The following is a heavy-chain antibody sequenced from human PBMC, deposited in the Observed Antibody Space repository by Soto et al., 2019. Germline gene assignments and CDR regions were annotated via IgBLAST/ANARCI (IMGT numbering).Heavy chain of an antibody. J-gene: IGHJ3*02. CDR1: GFTFSSYW. V-gene: IGHV3-74*01. CDR3: ARSALPYEFEI. D-gene: IGHD2-15*01. Sequence: EVQLVESGGGLVQPGGSLRLSCAASGFTFSSYWMHWVRQAPGKGLLWVSQIKTEGSWISYADSVKGRFTVSRDNAKNTEFPHMNSRRAEDTAVYNCARSALPYEFEIRGQGTMVTVSS. CDR2: IKTEGSWI.